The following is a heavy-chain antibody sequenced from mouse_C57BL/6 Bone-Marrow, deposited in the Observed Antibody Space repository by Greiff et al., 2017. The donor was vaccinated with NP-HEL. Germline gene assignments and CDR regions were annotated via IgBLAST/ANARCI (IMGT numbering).Heavy chain of an antibody. J-gene: IGHJ2*01. CDR2: IYPGSGNT. Sequence: QVQLKQSGAELVRPGASVKLSCKASGYTFTDYYINWVKQRPGQGLEWIARIYPGSGNTYYNEKFKGKATLTAEKSSSTAYMQLSSLTSEDSAVYFCAREGNTGYFDYWGQGTTLTVSS. CDR1: GYTFTDYY. CDR3: AREGNTGYFDY. V-gene: IGHV1-76*01. D-gene: IGHD2-1*01.